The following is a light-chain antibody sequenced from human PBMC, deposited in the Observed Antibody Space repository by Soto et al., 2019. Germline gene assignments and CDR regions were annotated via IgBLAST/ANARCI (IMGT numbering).Light chain of an antibody. CDR3: SSYTATSTLPI. CDR2: EVS. J-gene: IGLJ1*01. Sequence: QSALTQPASVSGSPGQSITISCTGTSXDVGDYDFVSWYQHYPGKAPQLMIFEVSYRASGVSNRFSGSKSGNTASLTISGLQAEDEADYYCSSYTATSTLPIFGTGTKVTVL. V-gene: IGLV2-14*01. CDR1: SXDVGDYDF.